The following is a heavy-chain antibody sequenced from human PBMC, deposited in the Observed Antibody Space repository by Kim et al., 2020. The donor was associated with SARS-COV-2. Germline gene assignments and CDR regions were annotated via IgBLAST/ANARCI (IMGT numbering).Heavy chain of an antibody. V-gene: IGHV1-2*02. J-gene: IGHJ3*02. CDR1: GYTFTGYY. Sequence: ASVKVSCKASGYTFTGYYMHWVRQAPGQGLEWMGWINPNSGGTNYAQKFQGRVTMTRDTSISTAYMELSRLRSDDTAVYYCARKGSWYYDSSGLDAFDIWGQGTMVTVSS. D-gene: IGHD3-22*01. CDR2: INPNSGGT. CDR3: ARKGSWYYDSSGLDAFDI.